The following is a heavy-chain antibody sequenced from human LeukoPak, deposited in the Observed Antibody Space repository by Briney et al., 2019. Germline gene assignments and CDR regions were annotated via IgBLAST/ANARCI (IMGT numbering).Heavy chain of an antibody. CDR3: ARASRGYYYYGMDV. D-gene: IGHD3-16*01. Sequence: SETLSLTCTVSGGSISSYYWSWIRQPPGKGLGWIGYIYYSGSTNYNPSLKSRVTISVDTSKNQFSLKLSSVTAADTAVYYCARASRGYYYYGMDVWGQGTTVTVSS. CDR1: GGSISSYY. CDR2: IYYSGST. J-gene: IGHJ6*02. V-gene: IGHV4-59*08.